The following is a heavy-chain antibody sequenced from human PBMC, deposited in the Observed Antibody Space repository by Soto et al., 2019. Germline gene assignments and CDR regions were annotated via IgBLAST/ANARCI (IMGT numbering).Heavy chain of an antibody. CDR1: GFTVSTYW. CDR3: ARDNGNPKGRFDP. V-gene: IGHV3-7*01. D-gene: IGHD3-10*01. CDR2: IMQDGSEK. J-gene: IGHJ5*02. Sequence: PGGSLRLSCAASGFTVSTYWMNWVRQAPGKGLEWVANIMQDGSEKYYVDSVKGRFTISRDNARNSLYLQMNSLRADDTGIYYFARDNGNPKGRFDPWGQGTLVTVSS.